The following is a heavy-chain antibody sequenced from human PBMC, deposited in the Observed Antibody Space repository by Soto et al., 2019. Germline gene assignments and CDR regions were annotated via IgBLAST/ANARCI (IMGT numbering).Heavy chain of an antibody. CDR1: GGSISSSSYY. CDR3: ARYDCSSTSCFPYDY. D-gene: IGHD2-2*01. V-gene: IGHV4-39*01. J-gene: IGHJ4*02. CDR2: IYYRGST. Sequence: PSETLSLTCTVSGGSISSSSYYWGWIRQPPGKGLEWIGSIYYRGSTYYNPSLKSRVTISVDTSKNQFSLKLSSVTAADTAVYYCARYDCSSTSCFPYDYWGQGSLVTVSS.